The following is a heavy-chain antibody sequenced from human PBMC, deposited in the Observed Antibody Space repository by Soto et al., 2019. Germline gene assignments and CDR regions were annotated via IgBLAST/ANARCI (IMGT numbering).Heavy chain of an antibody. V-gene: IGHV4-34*01. CDR1: GGSFSGYY. J-gene: IGHJ5*02. CDR2: INHSGST. CDR3: ARVGYGSGSPVDWFDH. Sequence: QVQLQQWGAGLLKPSETLSLTCAVYGGSFSGYYWSWIRQPPGKGLEWIGEINHSGSTNYNPSLKSRVAISVDTSKNQFSLKLRSVTAADTAVYYCARVGYGSGSPVDWFDHWGQGTLVTASS. D-gene: IGHD3-10*01.